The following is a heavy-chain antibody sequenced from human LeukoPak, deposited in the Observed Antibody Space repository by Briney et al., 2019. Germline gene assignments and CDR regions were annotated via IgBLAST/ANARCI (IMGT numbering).Heavy chain of an antibody. CDR3: ARGAPRNYDFWSGPFDY. D-gene: IGHD3-3*01. CDR2: ISYDGSNE. Sequence: PGGSLRLSCAASGFTFSDYAMHWVRQAPGKGLEWVAVISYDGSNECYADSVKGRFTTSRDNSKNTLYLQMNSLRGEDTAVYYCARGAPRNYDFWSGPFDYWGQESLVTVSS. V-gene: IGHV3-30-3*01. J-gene: IGHJ4*02. CDR1: GFTFSDYA.